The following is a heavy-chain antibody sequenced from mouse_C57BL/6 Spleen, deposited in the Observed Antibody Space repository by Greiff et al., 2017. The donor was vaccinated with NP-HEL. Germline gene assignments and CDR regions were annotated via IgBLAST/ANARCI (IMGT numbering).Heavy chain of an antibody. CDR3: AREGLGRREGYWYFDV. D-gene: IGHD4-1*01. J-gene: IGHJ1*03. Sequence: EVQLQESGPGLVKPSQTVFLTCTVTGISITTGNYRWSWIRQFPGNKLEWIGYIYYSGTITYNPSLTSRTTITRDTPKNQFFLEMNSLTAEDTATYYCAREGLGRREGYWYFDVWGTGTTVTVSS. CDR2: IYYSGTI. CDR1: GISITTGNYR. V-gene: IGHV3-5*01.